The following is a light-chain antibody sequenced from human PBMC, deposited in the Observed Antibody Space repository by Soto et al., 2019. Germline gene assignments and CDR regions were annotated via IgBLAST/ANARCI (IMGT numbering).Light chain of an antibody. CDR2: AAS. V-gene: IGKV1-6*01. J-gene: IGKJ1*01. Sequence: ILMTQSPSFLSASVGDIVTITCRASQSISTWVAWYQQKPGKAPKLLIYAASSLQSGVPSRFSGSGSGTDFTLTISSLQPEDFATYYCLQDYNYPWTFGQGTKVDIK. CDR1: QSISTW. CDR3: LQDYNYPWT.